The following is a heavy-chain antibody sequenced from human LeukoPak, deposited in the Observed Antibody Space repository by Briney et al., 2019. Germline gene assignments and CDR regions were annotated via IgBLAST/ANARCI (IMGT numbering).Heavy chain of an antibody. CDR2: LNSTGSGT. V-gene: IGHV3-74*01. J-gene: IGHJ4*02. Sequence: GGSLRLSCAASGFTFNYYCMHWVRQAPGKGLEWVSRLNSTGSGTSYADSVKGRFTISRDNAKNTMYLQMHNLRADDTAVYYCARSDSGLYRYWGQGTLVIVSS. D-gene: IGHD3-16*01. CDR1: GFTFNYYC. CDR3: ARSDSGLYRY.